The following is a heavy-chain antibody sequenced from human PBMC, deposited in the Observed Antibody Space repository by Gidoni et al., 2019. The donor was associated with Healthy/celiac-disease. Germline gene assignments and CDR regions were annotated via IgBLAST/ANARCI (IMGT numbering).Heavy chain of an antibody. J-gene: IGHJ4*02. CDR1: GFSLSTSGVG. CDR3: AHSSYYYDSSGYLGYFDY. Sequence: QITLKESGPTLVKPTQTLTLTCTFSGFSLSTSGVGVGWIRQPPGKALEWLALIYWDDDKRYSPSLKSRLTITKDTSKNQVVLTMTNMDPVDTATYYCAHSSYYYDSSGYLGYFDYWGQGTLVTVSS. V-gene: IGHV2-5*02. CDR2: IYWDDDK. D-gene: IGHD3-22*01.